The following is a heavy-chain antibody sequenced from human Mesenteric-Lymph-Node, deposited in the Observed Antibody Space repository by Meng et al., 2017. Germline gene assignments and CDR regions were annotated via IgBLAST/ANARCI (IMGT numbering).Heavy chain of an antibody. Sequence: GESLKISCATSGFTFSSYWMTWVRQAPGKGLEWVASINQDGSRKEYPDSVKGRFTISRDNAKNSLYLQVNSLRAGDTAMYYCARDPDIALPGQGEDAFDIWGQGTMVTVSS. D-gene: IGHD6-19*01. CDR1: GFTFSSYW. J-gene: IGHJ3*02. CDR3: ARDPDIALPGQGEDAFDI. CDR2: INQDGSRK. V-gene: IGHV3-7*01.